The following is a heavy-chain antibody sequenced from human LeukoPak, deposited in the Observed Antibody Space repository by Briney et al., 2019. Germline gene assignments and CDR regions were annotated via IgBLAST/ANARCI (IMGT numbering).Heavy chain of an antibody. CDR1: GYTFTSCD. V-gene: IGHV1-8*01. J-gene: IGHJ4*02. D-gene: IGHD6-19*01. Sequence: GASVKVSCKASGYTFTSCDINWVRQATGQGLEWMGWMNPNSGNTGYGERFQGIITMTRDISIGTAYMELSNLTSEDTAIYYCTRGSSGRRDNWGQGTLVTVSA. CDR3: TRGSSGRRDN. CDR2: MNPNSGNT.